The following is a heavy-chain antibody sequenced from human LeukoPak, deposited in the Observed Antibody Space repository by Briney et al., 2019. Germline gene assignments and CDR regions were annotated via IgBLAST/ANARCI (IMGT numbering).Heavy chain of an antibody. D-gene: IGHD6-19*01. CDR3: ARDGSTSGWNFFDP. V-gene: IGHV4-4*07. CDR1: GDSISSYF. CDR2: ISTSGST. Sequence: SETLSLTCTVSGDSISSYFWSWIRQPAGKGLEWIGRISTSGSTNYNPSLKSRVTMSLDTAKNQFSLKLTSVTAAETAVYYCARDGSTSGWNFFDPWGQGILVTVSS. J-gene: IGHJ5*02.